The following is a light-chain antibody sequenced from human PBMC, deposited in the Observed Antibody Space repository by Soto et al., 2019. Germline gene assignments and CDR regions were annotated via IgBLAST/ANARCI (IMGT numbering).Light chain of an antibody. CDR3: QQRSNWPPLT. Sequence: EIVLTQSPATLSLSPGERATLSCRASQNIRSYLAWFQQKPGQAPRLLIYDASNRATGIPARFSGSGSGTDVTLTISSLEPEDFAVYYCQQRSNWPPLTFGQGTRLEIK. V-gene: IGKV3-11*01. CDR1: QNIRSY. CDR2: DAS. J-gene: IGKJ5*01.